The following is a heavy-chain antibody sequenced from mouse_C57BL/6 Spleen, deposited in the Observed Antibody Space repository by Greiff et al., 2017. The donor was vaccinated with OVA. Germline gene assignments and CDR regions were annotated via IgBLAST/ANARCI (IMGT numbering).Heavy chain of an antibody. CDR2: IDPETGGT. CDR3: TRQGIYDGYY. CDR1: GYTFTDYE. Sequence: VQLQESGAELVRPGASVTLSCKASGYTFTDYEMHWVKQTPVHGLEWIGAIDPETGGTAYNQKFKGKAILTADKSSSTAYMELRSLTSEDSAVYYCTRQGIYDGYYWGQGTTLTVSS. J-gene: IGHJ2*01. V-gene: IGHV1-15*01. D-gene: IGHD2-3*01.